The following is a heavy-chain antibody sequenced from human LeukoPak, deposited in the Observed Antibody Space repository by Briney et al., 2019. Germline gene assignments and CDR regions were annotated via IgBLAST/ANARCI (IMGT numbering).Heavy chain of an antibody. Sequence: SETLSLTCAVYGGPFSGFYWSWIRQPPGKGLEWIGEINHGGSTNYNPSLKSRVTISVDTSKNQFFLKMSSVTAADTAVYYCARHIGGGIEDMDVWGKGTKVTVSS. J-gene: IGHJ6*03. V-gene: IGHV4-34*01. CDR1: GGPFSGFY. D-gene: IGHD3-16*02. CDR2: INHGGST. CDR3: ARHIGGGIEDMDV.